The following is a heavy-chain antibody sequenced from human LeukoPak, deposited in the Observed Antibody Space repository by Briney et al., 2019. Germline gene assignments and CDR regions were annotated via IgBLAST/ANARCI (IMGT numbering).Heavy chain of an antibody. CDR1: GFTLSSYS. Sequence: GGSLRLSCAASGFTLSSYSMNWVRQAPGKGLEWVSSISSSSNYIYYADSVKGRFTISSDNAKNSLYLQMNSLRAEDTAIYYCAKNGDRGAYCSGGSCYPYYYYYMDVWGKGTTVTISS. D-gene: IGHD2-15*01. CDR2: ISSSSNYI. CDR3: AKNGDRGAYCSGGSCYPYYYYYMDV. V-gene: IGHV3-21*04. J-gene: IGHJ6*03.